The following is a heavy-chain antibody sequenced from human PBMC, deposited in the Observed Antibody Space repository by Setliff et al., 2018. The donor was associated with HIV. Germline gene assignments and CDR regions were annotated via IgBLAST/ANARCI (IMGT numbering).Heavy chain of an antibody. CDR2: IYTSGNT. D-gene: IGHD2-15*01. Sequence: SETLSLTCTVSGGSISSGGYYWNWIRQPAGKGLEWIGYIYTSGNTNYNPSLKSRVTISVDTSKNQFSLNLNSVTAADTAIYYCARNPPGYCGGASCYSVGYFDLWGRGTLVTVSS. V-gene: IGHV4-61*09. J-gene: IGHJ2*01. CDR3: ARNPPGYCGGASCYSVGYFDL. CDR1: GGSISSGGYY.